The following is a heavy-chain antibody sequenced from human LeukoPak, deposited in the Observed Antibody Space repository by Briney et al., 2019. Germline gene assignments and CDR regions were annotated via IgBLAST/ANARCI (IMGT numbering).Heavy chain of an antibody. CDR1: GYSFTSYW. D-gene: IGHD6-19*01. CDR3: ARAGVAGTLNYFDY. J-gene: IGHJ4*02. V-gene: IGHV5-51*01. CDR2: IYPGDSDT. Sequence: GESLQISSQGSGYSFTSYWIGWVRPVPGKGMEWMGIIYPGDSDTRYSPSFQGPVTISADKSISTAYLQWSSLKASDTAMYYCARAGVAGTLNYFDYWGQGTLVTVSS.